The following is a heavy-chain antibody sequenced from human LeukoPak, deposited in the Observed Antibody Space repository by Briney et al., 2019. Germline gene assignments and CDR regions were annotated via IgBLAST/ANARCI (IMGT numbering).Heavy chain of an antibody. V-gene: IGHV1-69*13. Sequence: SVKVPCKASGGTFSSYAISWVRQAPGQGLEWMGGIIPIFGTANYAQKFQGRVTITADDSTSTAYMELSSLRSEDTAVYYCARDREGSSNWFDPWGQGTLVTVSS. CDR2: IIPIFGTA. CDR1: GGTFSSYA. D-gene: IGHD6-6*01. CDR3: ARDREGSSNWFDP. J-gene: IGHJ5*02.